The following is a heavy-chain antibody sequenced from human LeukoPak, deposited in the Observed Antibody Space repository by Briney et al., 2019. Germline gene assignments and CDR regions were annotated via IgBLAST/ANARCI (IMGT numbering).Heavy chain of an antibody. J-gene: IGHJ4*02. D-gene: IGHD2-2*02. CDR1: GFTFNNYT. CDR3: TKPDCPSTSCYTLDY. CDR2: ISGSGDST. V-gene: IGHV3-23*01. Sequence: QSGGSLRLSCVASGFTFNNYTMRWVRQAPGKGLEWVSAISGSGDSTYYADSVKGRFTISRDNSKNTLYLQMDSLRVEDTAVYYCTKPDCPSTSCYTLDYWGQGTLVTVSS.